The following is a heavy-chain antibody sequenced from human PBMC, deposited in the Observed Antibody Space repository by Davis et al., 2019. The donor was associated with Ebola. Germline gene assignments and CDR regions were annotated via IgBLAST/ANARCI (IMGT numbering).Heavy chain of an antibody. J-gene: IGHJ4*02. CDR3: ARGSSFWGGYLMAYFEY. CDR1: GYTFTGDY. V-gene: IGHV1-2*02. CDR2: VNPNAGTT. D-gene: IGHD3-3*01. Sequence: ASVKVSCKASGYTFTGDYMHWVRQAPGQGLEWMGWVNPNAGTTKYAQNFQGRVTMTSDTSTTTAYMELTGLRSDDTAVYYCARGSSFWGGYLMAYFEYWGQGTVVTV.